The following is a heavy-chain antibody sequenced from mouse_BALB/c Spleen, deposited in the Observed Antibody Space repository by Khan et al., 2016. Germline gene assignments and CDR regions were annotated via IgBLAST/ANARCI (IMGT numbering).Heavy chain of an antibody. CDR3: ARATLLRLLAY. D-gene: IGHD1-2*01. CDR2: INTETGEP. J-gene: IGHJ3*01. CDR1: GYTFTDYS. Sequence: QIQLVQSGPELKKPGETVKISCKASGYTFTDYSMHWVKQTPGKGLKWMGWINTETGEPTYADDLKGRFAFSLETSASTAYLQITNLKNEDTATYFCARATLLRLLAYWGQGTLVTVSA. V-gene: IGHV9-2-1*01.